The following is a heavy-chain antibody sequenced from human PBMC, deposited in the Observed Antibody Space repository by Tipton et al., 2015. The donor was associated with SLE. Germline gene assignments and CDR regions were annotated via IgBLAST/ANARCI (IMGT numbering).Heavy chain of an antibody. CDR2: VSYTGSA. CDR3: ARLSAYYRVFDL. V-gene: IGHV4-59*08. D-gene: IGHD3-3*01. CDR1: GGSITSHY. J-gene: IGHJ4*02. Sequence: TLSLTCTVSGGSITSHYWTWIRQSPGKEFEWLAYVSYTGSATYNPSLRSRVSISLATSENQFSLKVTSVTAADTAVYYCARLSAYYRVFDLWNQGSQVTVSS.